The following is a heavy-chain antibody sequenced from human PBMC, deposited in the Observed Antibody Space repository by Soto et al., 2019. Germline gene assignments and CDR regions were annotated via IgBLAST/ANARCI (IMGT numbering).Heavy chain of an antibody. CDR3: ARDLGPADYGDPFDFDY. J-gene: IGHJ4*02. Sequence: SVKVSCKASGGTFSSYAISWVRQAPGQGLEWMGGIIPIIGTANYAQKFQGRVTITADKSTSTAYMELSSLRSEDTAVYYCARDLGPADYGDPFDFDYWGQGTLVTVSS. CDR2: IIPIIGTA. V-gene: IGHV1-69*06. CDR1: GGTFSSYA. D-gene: IGHD4-17*01.